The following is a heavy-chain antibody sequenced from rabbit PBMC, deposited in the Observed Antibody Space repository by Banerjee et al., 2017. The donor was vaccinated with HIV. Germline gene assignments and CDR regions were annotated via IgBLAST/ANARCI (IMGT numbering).Heavy chain of an antibody. Sequence: KGLEWIACIYAGSSDSSYYASWAKGRFTISKTSSTTVTLQMTSLTAADTATYFCAKTTSTVYWYFTSWGPGTLVTVS. D-gene: IGHD1-1*01. V-gene: IGHV1S40*01. CDR3: AKTTSTVYWYFTS. CDR2: IYAGSSDSS. J-gene: IGHJ4*01.